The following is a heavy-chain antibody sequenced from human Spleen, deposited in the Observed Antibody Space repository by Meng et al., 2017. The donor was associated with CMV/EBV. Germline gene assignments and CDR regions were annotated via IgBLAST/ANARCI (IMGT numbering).Heavy chain of an antibody. J-gene: IGHJ6*02. CDR3: ARDVRIVVPDSILVYYYYGMDV. Sequence: GESLKISCAASGLTFTKAWMNWVRQAPGKGLEWVSSISSSSSYIYYADSVKGRFTISRDNAKNSLYLQMSSLRAEDTAVYFCARDVRIVVPDSILVYYYYGMDVWGQGTTVTVSS. V-gene: IGHV3-21*01. CDR1: GLTFTKAW. CDR2: ISSSSSYI. D-gene: IGHD2-2*01.